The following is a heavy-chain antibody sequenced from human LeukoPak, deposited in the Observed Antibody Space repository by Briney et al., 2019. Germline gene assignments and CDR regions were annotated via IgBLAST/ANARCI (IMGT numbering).Heavy chain of an antibody. V-gene: IGHV3-20*04. CDR3: ARGLYCSSTSCYDYYYYYMDV. Sequence: GGSLRLSCAASGFTFDDYGMSWVRQAPGKGLEWVSGINWNGGSTGYPDSVKGRFTISRDNAKNSLYLQMNSLRAEDTALYYCARGLYCSSTSCYDYYYYYMDVWGKGTTVTVSS. D-gene: IGHD2-2*01. J-gene: IGHJ6*03. CDR1: GFTFDDYG. CDR2: INWNGGST.